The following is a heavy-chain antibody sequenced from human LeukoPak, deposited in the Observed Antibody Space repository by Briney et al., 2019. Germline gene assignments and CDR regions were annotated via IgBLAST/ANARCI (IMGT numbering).Heavy chain of an antibody. D-gene: IGHD5-12*01. V-gene: IGHV3-9*01. CDR1: GFIFDGYA. Sequence: GRSLRLSCAASGFIFDGYAMHWVRQAPGKGLEWVSGISWNSDSIDYANSVKGRFTTSRDNAKNSLYLQMNSLRAEDTAFYYCAINGGGDSGYGNFDYWGQGTLVTVSS. J-gene: IGHJ4*02. CDR3: AINGGGDSGYGNFDY. CDR2: ISWNSDSI.